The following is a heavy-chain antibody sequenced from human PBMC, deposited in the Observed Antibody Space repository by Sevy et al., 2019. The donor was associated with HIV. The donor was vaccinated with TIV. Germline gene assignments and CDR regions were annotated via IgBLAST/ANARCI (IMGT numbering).Heavy chain of an antibody. J-gene: IGHJ6*02. D-gene: IGHD1-1*01. CDR3: GKEDGTEWNVGGNYYYYGMDV. CDR1: GFTFDDYT. Sequence: GGSLRLSCAASGFTFDDYTMHWVRQAPGKGLEWVSLISWDGGSTYYADSVKGRFTISRDNSKNSLYLQMNRLRTEDTGLYYGGKEDGTEWNVGGNYYYYGMDVWGQGTTVTVSS. V-gene: IGHV3-43*01. CDR2: ISWDGGST.